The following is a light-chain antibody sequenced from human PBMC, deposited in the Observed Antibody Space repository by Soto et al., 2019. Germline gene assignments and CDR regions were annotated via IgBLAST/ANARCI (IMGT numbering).Light chain of an antibody. CDR3: FSYADTNNFV. CDR1: SSDVGGYNY. V-gene: IGLV2-8*01. Sequence: QSVLTQPPSASGSPGQSVTISCTGTSSDVGGYNYVSWYQQHPGKAPKLIIYEVNRRPEGAPYRFSGSKSGNTASLTVSGLQAEDEGDYYCFSYADTNNFVFGSGTKLTVL. J-gene: IGLJ1*01. CDR2: EVN.